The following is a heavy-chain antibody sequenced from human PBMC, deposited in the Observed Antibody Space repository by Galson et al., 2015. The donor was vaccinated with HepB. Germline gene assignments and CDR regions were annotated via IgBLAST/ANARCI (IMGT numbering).Heavy chain of an antibody. CDR3: VKNGAYCLES. J-gene: IGHJ4*02. CDR2: IYLSGGA. V-gene: IGHV4/OR15-8*01. Sequence: ETLSLTCAVSGASIGSRDWWRWVRQSSGKGLECIGQIYLSGGASYAPALEGRATISADRSKNQLSLRLTSVTAADTAVYYCVKNGAYCLESWGPGSLVTVSS. D-gene: IGHD2-15*01. CDR1: GASIGSRDW.